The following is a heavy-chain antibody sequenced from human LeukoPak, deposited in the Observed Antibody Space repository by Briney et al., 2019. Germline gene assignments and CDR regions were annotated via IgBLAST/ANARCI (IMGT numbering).Heavy chain of an antibody. CDR2: MHYRGVT. V-gene: IGHV4-39*07. Sequence: SETLSLTCTVSGGSISSFTYYWGWIRQPPGKGLEWIGNMHYRGVTSYNPSLKSRVTISVDTSKNQFSLKLSFLTAADTAVYYCARSFAYRTVLDYWGQGTLVTVSS. J-gene: IGHJ4*02. CDR3: ARSFAYRTVLDY. D-gene: IGHD2-21*01. CDR1: GGSISSFTYY.